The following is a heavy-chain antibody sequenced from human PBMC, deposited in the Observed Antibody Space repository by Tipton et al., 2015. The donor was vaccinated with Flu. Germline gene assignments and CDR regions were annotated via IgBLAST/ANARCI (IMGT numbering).Heavy chain of an antibody. CDR3: ARDFVVVSTRWGCSCRRGGGQWQFWFFAL. CDR2: ISAYNGNT. J-gene: IGHJ2*01. Sequence: QLVQSGAEVKKPGASVKVSCKASGYTFTSYGISWVRQAPGQGLEWMGWISAYNGNTNYAQKLQGRVTMTTDTSTSTAYMELRSLGSGDTAVYFCARDFVVVSTRWGCSCRRGGGQWQFWFFALWGRGALVSVSS. V-gene: IGHV1-18*01. CDR1: GYTFTSYG. D-gene: IGHD3-3*02.